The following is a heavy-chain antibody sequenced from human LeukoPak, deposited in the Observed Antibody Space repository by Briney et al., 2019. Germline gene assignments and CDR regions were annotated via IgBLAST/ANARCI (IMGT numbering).Heavy chain of an antibody. J-gene: IGHJ4*02. CDR3: TTGGGLLFDY. D-gene: IGHD2-15*01. CDR2: IKGKPDGGTT. CDR1: GFTFSNAW. Sequence: GGSLRLACAASGFTFSNAWMSWVRQAPVKGLEWVGRIKGKPDGGTTDYAAPVKGRFTISKDDSQNTLFLQMNSLKTEDTAVYYCTTGGGLLFDYWGQGTLVTVSS. V-gene: IGHV3-15*01.